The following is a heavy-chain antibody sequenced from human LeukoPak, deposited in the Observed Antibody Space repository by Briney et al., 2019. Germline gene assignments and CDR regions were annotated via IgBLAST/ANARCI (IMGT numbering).Heavy chain of an antibody. CDR2: INPSGGST. CDR1: GGTFSSYA. D-gene: IGHD2-2*01. V-gene: IGHV1-46*01. J-gene: IGHJ6*03. Sequence: ASVKVSCKASGGTFSSYAISWVRQAPGQGLEWMGIINPSGGSTSYAQKFQGRVTMTRDTSTSTVYMELSSLRSEDTAVYYCARNLGYCSSTSCYDYYYYMDVWGKGTTVTVSS. CDR3: ARNLGYCSSTSCYDYYYYMDV.